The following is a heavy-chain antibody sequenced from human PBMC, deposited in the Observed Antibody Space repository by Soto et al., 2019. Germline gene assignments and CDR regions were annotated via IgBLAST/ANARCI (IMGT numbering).Heavy chain of an antibody. D-gene: IGHD3-3*01. CDR2: ISGSGRST. Sequence: GGSLRLSCAASGFTFSSFAMSWVRQAPEKGLEWVTGISGSGRSTFYADSVKDRFTISRDNSKNTLYLQLNSLRAEDTAVYYCARDKRDLRFLEWSYYFDYWGQGTLVTVSS. CDR3: ARDKRDLRFLEWSYYFDY. V-gene: IGHV3-23*01. CDR1: GFTFSSFA. J-gene: IGHJ4*02.